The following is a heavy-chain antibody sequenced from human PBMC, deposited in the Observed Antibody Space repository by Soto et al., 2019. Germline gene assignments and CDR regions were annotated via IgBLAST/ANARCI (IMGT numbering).Heavy chain of an antibody. V-gene: IGHV4-59*01. CDR3: ARARLFYYMDV. J-gene: IGHJ6*03. Sequence: QVQLQESGPGLVKPSETLSLTCTVSGGYIKNYYWSWIRQPPGKGLEWIGNIYYSGSTDYNPSLMSRVTMSVDSSENQFSLRLRSVTPADTAAYFCARARLFYYMDVWGKGTTVTVSS. CDR1: GGYIKNYY. CDR2: IYYSGST.